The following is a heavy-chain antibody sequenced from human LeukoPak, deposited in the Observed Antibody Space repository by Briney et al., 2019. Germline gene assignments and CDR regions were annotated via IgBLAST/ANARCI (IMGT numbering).Heavy chain of an antibody. D-gene: IGHD2-2*01. Sequence: GGSLRLSCAASGFTFSGSAMHWVRQASGKGLEWVGRIRSKANSYATAYAASVKGRFTISRDDSKNTAYLQMNSLKTEDTAVYYCARLGYCSSTSCRQAFDIWGQGTMVTVSS. CDR3: ARLGYCSSTSCRQAFDI. CDR1: GFTFSGSA. CDR2: IRSKANSYAT. V-gene: IGHV3-73*01. J-gene: IGHJ3*02.